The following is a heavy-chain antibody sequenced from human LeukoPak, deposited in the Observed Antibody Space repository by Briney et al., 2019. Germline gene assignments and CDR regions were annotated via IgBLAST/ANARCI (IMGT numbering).Heavy chain of an antibody. D-gene: IGHD1-1*01. J-gene: IGHJ4*02. Sequence: NASETLSLTCTVSGGSISSSSDYWGWIRQAPGKGLEWIGSIYYHENTYYNSSLKSRVTISVDTPKNQFSLKLNSVTAADTAVYFCARRAYSAAYWKHFDYWGQGTLVTVSS. CDR2: IYYHENT. V-gene: IGHV4-39*01. CDR1: GGSISSSSDY. CDR3: ARRAYSAAYWKHFDY.